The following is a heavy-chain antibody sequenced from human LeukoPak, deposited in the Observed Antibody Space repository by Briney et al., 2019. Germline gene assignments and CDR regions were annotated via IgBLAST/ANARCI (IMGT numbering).Heavy chain of an antibody. Sequence: GRSLRLSCAASGFTFSSYAMHWVRQAPGKGLEWVAVISYDGSNKYYADSEKGRFTISRDNSKNTVYLQMNSLRAEDTTVYYCACVSAARPLSYSGQGTLVTVSS. CDR2: ISYDGSNK. V-gene: IGHV3-30*01. CDR3: ACVSAARPLSY. D-gene: IGHD6-6*01. J-gene: IGHJ4*02. CDR1: GFTFSSYA.